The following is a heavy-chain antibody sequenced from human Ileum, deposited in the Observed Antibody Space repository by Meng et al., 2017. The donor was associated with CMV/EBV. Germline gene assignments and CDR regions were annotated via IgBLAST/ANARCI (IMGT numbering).Heavy chain of an antibody. D-gene: IGHD3-3*01. CDR1: GYTFSNHD. Sequence: KASGYTFSNHDIKWFRQATGQGLEGMGWMNSNSGNTGYAQKFQGRVTMTRDTSITTAYMELSDLRSEDAAVYYCARGSGSGGRDWFDPWGQGTLVTVSS. J-gene: IGHJ5*02. V-gene: IGHV1-8*01. CDR3: ARGSGSGGRDWFDP. CDR2: MNSNSGNT.